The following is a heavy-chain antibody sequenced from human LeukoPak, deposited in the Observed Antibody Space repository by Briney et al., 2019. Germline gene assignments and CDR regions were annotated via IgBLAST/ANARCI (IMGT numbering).Heavy chain of an antibody. V-gene: IGHV3-11*06. D-gene: IGHD4-17*01. CDR3: ANYGDYQYFDY. CDR2: ISGDSSDR. CDR1: GFTFSAYY. Sequence: PGGSLRLSCAASGFTFSAYYMAWLRQAPGKGLEWISHISGDSSDRQYADSVKGRFTISRDNSKNTLYLQMNSLKTDDTAVYYCANYGDYQYFDYWGQGTPVTVSS. J-gene: IGHJ4*02.